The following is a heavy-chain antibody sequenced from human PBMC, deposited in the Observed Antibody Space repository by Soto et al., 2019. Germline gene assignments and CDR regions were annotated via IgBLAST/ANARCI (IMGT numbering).Heavy chain of an antibody. CDR3: EIDAYSGRYRSLAY. D-gene: IGHD1-26*01. J-gene: IGHJ4*02. CDR2: ISYSGYT. V-gene: IGHV4-61*01. CDR1: GGSLSSISNHY. Sequence: SQTLSLTCTVSGGSLSSISNHYCSWIRQPPGKGLEWIGYISYSGYTSYNPSLKSRVIISVDTSKKQVSLNLASVTAADTAVYYCEIDAYSGRYRSLAYWGQGTLDTVCS.